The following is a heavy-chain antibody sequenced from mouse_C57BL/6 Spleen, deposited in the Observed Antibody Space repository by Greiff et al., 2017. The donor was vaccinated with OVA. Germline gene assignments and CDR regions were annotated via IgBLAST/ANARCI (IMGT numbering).Heavy chain of an antibody. CDR2: INYDGSST. CDR3: ARDPFYYYGSSYWYFDV. J-gene: IGHJ1*03. D-gene: IGHD1-1*01. V-gene: IGHV5-16*01. Sequence: EVKLMESEGGLVQPGSSMKLSCTASGFTFSDYYMAWVRQVPEKGLEWVANINYDGSSTYYLDSLKSRFIISRDNAKNILYLQMSSLKSEDTATYYWARDPFYYYGSSYWYFDVWGTGTTVTVSS. CDR1: GFTFSDYY.